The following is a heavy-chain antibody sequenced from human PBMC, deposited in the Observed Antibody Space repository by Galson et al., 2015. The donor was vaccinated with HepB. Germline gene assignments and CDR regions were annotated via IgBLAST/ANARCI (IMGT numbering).Heavy chain of an antibody. Sequence: SLRLSCAASGFTVSSNYMSWVRQAPGKGLEWVSVIYSGGSTYYADSVKGRFTISRDNSKNTLYLQMNSLRAEDTAVYYCSYHSYCGGDCQGAFDIWGQGTMVTVSS. CDR1: GFTVSSNY. D-gene: IGHD2-21*02. CDR2: IYSGGST. J-gene: IGHJ3*02. V-gene: IGHV3-53*01. CDR3: SYHSYCGGDCQGAFDI.